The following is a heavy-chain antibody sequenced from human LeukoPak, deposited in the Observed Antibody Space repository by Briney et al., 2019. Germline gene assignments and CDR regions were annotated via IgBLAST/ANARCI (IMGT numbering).Heavy chain of an antibody. CDR3: ARGNSGFWSGYYYYYMDV. D-gene: IGHD3-3*01. Sequence: SETLSLTCAVYGGSFSGYYWSWLRQPPGKGLEWIGEINHSGSTNYNPSLKSRVTISVDASKNQFSLKLSSVTAADTAVYYCARGNSGFWSGYYYYYMDVWGKGTTVTVSS. J-gene: IGHJ6*03. CDR2: INHSGST. CDR1: GGSFSGYY. V-gene: IGHV4-34*01.